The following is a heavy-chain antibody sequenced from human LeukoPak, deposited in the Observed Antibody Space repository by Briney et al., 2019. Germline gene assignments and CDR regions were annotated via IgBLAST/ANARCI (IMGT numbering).Heavy chain of an antibody. CDR2: IIPIFGTA. V-gene: IGHV1-69*05. CDR3: ARTVGANQGAFDI. J-gene: IGHJ3*02. CDR1: GGTFSSYA. Sequence: SVKVSCKASGGTFSSYAISWVRQAPGQGLEWMGGIIPIFGTANYAQKFQGRVTITTDESTSTAYMGLSSLGSEDTAVYYCARTVGANQGAFDIWGQGTMVTVYS. D-gene: IGHD1-26*01.